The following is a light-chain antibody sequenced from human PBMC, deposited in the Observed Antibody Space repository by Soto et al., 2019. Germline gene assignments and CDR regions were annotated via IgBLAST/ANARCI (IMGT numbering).Light chain of an antibody. CDR3: CSYVGSSNSVV. CDR2: EVS. V-gene: IGLV2-23*02. J-gene: IGLJ2*01. CDR1: SSDVGGYNL. Sequence: QSALTQPASVSGSPGQSITISCTGTSSDVGGYNLVSWYQQHPGKAPKVMIYEVSKRPSGVSNRFSGSKSGNTASLTISGLQAEDEADYYCCSYVGSSNSVVFGGGTKLTVL.